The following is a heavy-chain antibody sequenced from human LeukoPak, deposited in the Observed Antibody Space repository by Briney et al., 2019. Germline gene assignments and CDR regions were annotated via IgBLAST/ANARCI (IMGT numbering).Heavy chain of an antibody. Sequence: PGGSLRLSCAASGFTFSDYNMRWIRQAPGKGLEWVSSISRSGSTKYYADSVKGRFTISRDNAKNSLYLQMNSLRAEDTALYYCARGARGSGWYFDSWGQGTLVTVSS. CDR2: ISRSGSTK. J-gene: IGHJ4*02. CDR1: GFTFSDYN. V-gene: IGHV3-11*01. CDR3: ARGARGSGWYFDS. D-gene: IGHD6-19*01.